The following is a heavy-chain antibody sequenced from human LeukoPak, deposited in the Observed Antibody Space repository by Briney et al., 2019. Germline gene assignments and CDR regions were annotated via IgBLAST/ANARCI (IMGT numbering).Heavy chain of an antibody. CDR2: INPNSGGT. Sequence: ASVKVSCKASGYTFTGYYMHWVRQAPGQGPEWMGWINPNSGGTNYAQKFQGRVTMTRDTSISTAYMELSRLRSDDTAVYYCARDRYGSGNVLVYWGQGTLVTVSS. J-gene: IGHJ4*02. CDR3: ARDRYGSGNVLVY. CDR1: GYTFTGYY. D-gene: IGHD3-10*01. V-gene: IGHV1-2*02.